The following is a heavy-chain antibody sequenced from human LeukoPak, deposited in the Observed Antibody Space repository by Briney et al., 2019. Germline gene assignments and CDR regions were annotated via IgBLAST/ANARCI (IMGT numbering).Heavy chain of an antibody. CDR2: IKQDGSEK. CDR1: GFTFSNYW. CDR3: ARGTNDYDSSPDY. V-gene: IGHV3-7*01. D-gene: IGHD3-22*01. J-gene: IGHJ4*02. Sequence: GGSLRLSCAASGFTFSNYWMSWVRQTPGKGLEWVAEIKQDGSEKNYVDSVKGRFIISRDNTKSSLSLQMNSLRDEDTAVYYCARGTNDYDSSPDYWGQGTLVTVSS.